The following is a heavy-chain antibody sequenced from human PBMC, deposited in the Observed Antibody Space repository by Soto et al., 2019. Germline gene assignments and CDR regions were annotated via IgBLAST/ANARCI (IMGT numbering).Heavy chain of an antibody. J-gene: IGHJ6*02. Sequence: GGSLRLSCAASGFTFDDYAMHWVRQAPGKGLEWVSGISWNSGSIGYADSVKGRFTISRDNAKNSLYLQMNSLRAEDTALYYCAKGTVPAAPTYYYYYYGMDVWGQGTTVTVSS. CDR1: GFTFDDYA. CDR2: ISWNSGSI. CDR3: AKGTVPAAPTYYYYYYGMDV. D-gene: IGHD2-2*01. V-gene: IGHV3-9*01.